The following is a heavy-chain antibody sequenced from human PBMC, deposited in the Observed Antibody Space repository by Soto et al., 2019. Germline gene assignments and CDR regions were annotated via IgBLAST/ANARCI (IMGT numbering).Heavy chain of an antibody. CDR3: AGQIFAADY. Sequence: QVQLVQSGAEVKKPGSSVKVSCESPGGTFDHAAITWVRQAPGQGLEWGGGINPMFNSTHYAQKFQGRVTTTADAVTSTGFLELRGLTSDDTAVYYCAGQIFAADYWGQGTLLVVSS. J-gene: IGHJ4*02. CDR2: INPMFNST. V-gene: IGHV1-69*01. D-gene: IGHD3-9*01. CDR1: GGTFDHAA.